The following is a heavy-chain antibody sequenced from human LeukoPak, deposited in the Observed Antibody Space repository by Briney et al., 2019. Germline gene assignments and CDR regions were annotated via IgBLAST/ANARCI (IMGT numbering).Heavy chain of an antibody. D-gene: IGHD6-13*01. CDR2: ISYDGNNK. Sequence: GGSLRLSCAASGFTFSTYGMHWVRQAPGKGLEWVAVISYDGNNKYYADSVKGRFTISRDNSKNTLFLQMNSLQAEDTAVYYCAKKSSSWYYFEYWGQGTLVPVSS. CDR3: AKKSSSWYYFEY. CDR1: GFTFSTYG. J-gene: IGHJ4*02. V-gene: IGHV3-30*18.